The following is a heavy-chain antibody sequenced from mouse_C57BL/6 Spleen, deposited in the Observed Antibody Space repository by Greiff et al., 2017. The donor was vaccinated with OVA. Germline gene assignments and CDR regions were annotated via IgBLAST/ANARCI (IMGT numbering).Heavy chain of an antibody. D-gene: IGHD3-2*02. J-gene: IGHJ2*02. CDR3: TRGGSGSLDY. Sequence: VHVKQSGTVLARPGASVKMSCKTSGYTFTSYWMHWVKQRPGQGLEWIGAIYPGNSDTSYNQKFKGKAKLTAVTSDSTAYMELSSLTNEDSAVYDCTRGGSGSLDYWGQGTSLTVSS. CDR2: IYPGNSDT. V-gene: IGHV1-5*01. CDR1: GYTFTSYW.